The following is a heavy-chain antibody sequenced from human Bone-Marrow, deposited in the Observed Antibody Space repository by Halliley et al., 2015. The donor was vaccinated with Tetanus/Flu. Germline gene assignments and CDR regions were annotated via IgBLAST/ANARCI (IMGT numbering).Heavy chain of an antibody. CDR2: IYYVGAP. Sequence: LELVCFIYYVGAPDYTPSLKSRVTIEVDTSKTQVSLKLTSVAAADTAVYCCARKAYFHDYFDYWGQGTLVIVSS. V-gene: IGHV4-59*01. D-gene: IGHD2-21*01. CDR3: ARKAYFHDYFDY. J-gene: IGHJ4*02.